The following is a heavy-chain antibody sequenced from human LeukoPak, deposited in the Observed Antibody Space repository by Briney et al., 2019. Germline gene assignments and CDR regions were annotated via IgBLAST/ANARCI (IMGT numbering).Heavy chain of an antibody. D-gene: IGHD3-10*01. CDR2: IHYSGST. J-gene: IGHJ6*03. CDR1: GGSISSYY. CDR3: ARDSPYYYGSGSATYYMDV. V-gene: IGHV4-59*01. Sequence: TSETLSLTCIVSGGSISSYYWSWIRQPPGKGLEWIGYIHYSGSTSYNPSLRSRVTISVDTSKNQFSLKLSSVTAADTAVYYCARDSPYYYGSGSATYYMDVWGKGTTVTISS.